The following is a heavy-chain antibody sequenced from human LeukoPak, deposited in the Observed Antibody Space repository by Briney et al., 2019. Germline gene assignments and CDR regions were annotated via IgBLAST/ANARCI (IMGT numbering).Heavy chain of an antibody. D-gene: IGHD6-13*01. CDR3: ARDSSEGKRAAAASFDY. CDR1: GGSISSYY. V-gene: IGHV4-4*07. CDR2: IYTSGST. Sequence: SETLSLTCTVSGGSISSYYWSWIRQPAGKGLEWIGRIYTSGSTNYNPSLKSRVTMSVDTSKSQFSLKLSPVTAADTAVYYCARDSSEGKRAAAASFDYWGQGTLVTVSS. J-gene: IGHJ4*02.